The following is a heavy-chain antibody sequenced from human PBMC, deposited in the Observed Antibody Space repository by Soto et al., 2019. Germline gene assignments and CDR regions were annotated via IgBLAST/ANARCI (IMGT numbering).Heavy chain of an antibody. J-gene: IGHJ6*02. V-gene: IGHV4-4*07. CDR1: DGKSRSHG. CDR3: ARFGAYYYDSSGTGKTYYYYGMDV. CDR2: IYTSGST. D-gene: IGHD3-22*01. Sequence: CLRWSVADGKSRSHGWRRIRQPAGKGLEWIGRIYTSGSTNYNPSLKSRVTMSVDTSKNQFSLKLSSVTAADTAVYYCARFGAYYYDSSGTGKTYYYYGMDVWGQGTTVTVSS.